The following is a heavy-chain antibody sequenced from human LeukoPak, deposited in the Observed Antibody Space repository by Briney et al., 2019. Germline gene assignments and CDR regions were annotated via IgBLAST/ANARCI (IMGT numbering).Heavy chain of an antibody. D-gene: IGHD3-10*01. CDR2: IKQDGSEK. J-gene: IGHJ6*04. Sequence: PGGPLRLSCGGSGFTFSNYWMSWLRQAPGKGLEGVANIKQDGSEKYYVDSVKGRFTISRDNAKNSLFLQMNSLRAEDTAVYCCVRSSSLKRGLWKFSFYGLDVWGEGTTVTVSS. V-gene: IGHV3-7*01. CDR1: GFTFSNYW. CDR3: VRSSSLKRGLWKFSFYGLDV.